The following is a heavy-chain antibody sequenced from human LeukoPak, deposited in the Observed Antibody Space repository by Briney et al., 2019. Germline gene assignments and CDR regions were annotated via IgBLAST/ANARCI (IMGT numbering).Heavy chain of an antibody. V-gene: IGHV4-39*07. Sequence: WIRQPPGKGLEWIGSIYYSGSTYYNPSLKSRVTISVDTSKNQFSLKLSSVTAADTAVYYCARGDVDTAMARLFDYWGQGTLVTVSS. CDR2: IYYSGST. CDR3: ARGDVDTAMARLFDY. D-gene: IGHD5-18*01. J-gene: IGHJ4*02.